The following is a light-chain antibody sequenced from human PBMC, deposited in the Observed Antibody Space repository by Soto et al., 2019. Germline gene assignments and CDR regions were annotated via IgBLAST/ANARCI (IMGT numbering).Light chain of an antibody. CDR2: RDS. J-gene: IGLJ2*01. V-gene: IGLV3-9*01. CDR3: QVWDSSTVV. CDR1: NIGSKN. Sequence: SYELTQPLSVSVALGQTARITCGGNNIGSKNVHWYQQKPGQAPVLVIYRDSSRPSGIPERFSGSISGNTATPTITRAQDGDEADYYCQVWDSSTVVFGGGTKLTVL.